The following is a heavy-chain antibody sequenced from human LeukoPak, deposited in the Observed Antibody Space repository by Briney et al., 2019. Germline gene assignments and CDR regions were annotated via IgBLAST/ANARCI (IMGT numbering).Heavy chain of an antibody. CDR2: INPNSGGT. CDR3: ARVLILTGPVPSYGMDV. J-gene: IGHJ6*02. Sequence: EAAVKVSCKASGYTFTGYYMHWVRQAPGQGLEWMGRINPNSGGTNYAQKFQGRVTMTRDTSISTAYMELSSLRSDDTAVYYCARVLILTGPVPSYGMDVWGQGTTVTVSS. D-gene: IGHD3-9*01. V-gene: IGHV1-2*06. CDR1: GYTFTGYY.